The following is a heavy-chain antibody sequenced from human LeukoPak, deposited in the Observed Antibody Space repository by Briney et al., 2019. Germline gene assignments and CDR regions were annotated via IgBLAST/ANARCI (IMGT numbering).Heavy chain of an antibody. CDR3: ARDNYDSSGPYYFDY. CDR2: ISSSGSTI. Sequence: PGGSLRLSCAASGFTFSSYWMSWVRQAPGKGLEWVSYISSSGSTIYYADSVKGRFTTSRDNARNSLYLQMNSLRAEDTAVYYCARDNYDSSGPYYFDYWGQGTLVTVSS. J-gene: IGHJ4*02. V-gene: IGHV3-48*04. D-gene: IGHD3-22*01. CDR1: GFTFSSYW.